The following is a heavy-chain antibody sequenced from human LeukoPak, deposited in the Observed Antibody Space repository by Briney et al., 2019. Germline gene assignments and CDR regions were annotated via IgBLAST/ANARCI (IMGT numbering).Heavy chain of an antibody. V-gene: IGHV1-2*02. J-gene: IGHJ4*02. CDR1: GYTFTGYY. Sequence: GASVKVSCKASGYTFTGYYMHWVRQAPGQGLEWMGWINPNSGGTNYAQKFQGRVTMTRDTSTSTAYMELSRLRSDDTAVYYCAREVVVVAGTDYWGQGTLVTVSS. CDR3: AREVVVVAGTDY. D-gene: IGHD2-15*01. CDR2: INPNSGGT.